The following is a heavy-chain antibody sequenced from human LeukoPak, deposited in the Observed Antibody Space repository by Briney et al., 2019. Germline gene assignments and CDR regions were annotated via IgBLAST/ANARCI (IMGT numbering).Heavy chain of an antibody. J-gene: IGHJ6*03. CDR3: ATTFERGSGNFFRYYYYYYYMDV. V-gene: IGHV3-7*01. D-gene: IGHD3-10*01. CDR2: IKQDGSEK. CDR1: GFSFSTYN. Sequence: PGGSLRLSCAASGFSFSTYNMNWVRQAPGKGLESVANIKQDGSEKYYVDSVKGRFTISRDNAKNSLYLQMNSLRAEDTAVCYCATTFERGSGNFFRYYYYYYYMDVWGKGTTVTISS.